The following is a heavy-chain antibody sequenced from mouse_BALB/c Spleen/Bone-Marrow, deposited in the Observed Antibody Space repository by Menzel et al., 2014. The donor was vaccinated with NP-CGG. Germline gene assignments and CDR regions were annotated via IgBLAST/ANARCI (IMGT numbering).Heavy chain of an antibody. CDR3: ARRAGAY. CDR2: ISDGGGST. J-gene: IGHJ3*01. V-gene: IGHV5-12-2*01. CDR1: GFTFSSYT. D-gene: IGHD3-3*01. Sequence: EVQLVESGGGLVQPGGSLKLSCAASGFTFSSYTMSWVRQTPEKRLEWVAYISDGGGSTYYPDTVKGRFTISRDNAKNTLYLQMSSLKSEDTAMYYCARRAGAYWDQATLVTVSA.